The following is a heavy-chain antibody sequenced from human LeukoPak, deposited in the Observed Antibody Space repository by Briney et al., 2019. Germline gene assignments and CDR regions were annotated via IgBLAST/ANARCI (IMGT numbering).Heavy chain of an antibody. Sequence: GGSLRLSCAASGFTFSSQWMSWVRQAPGKGLGWVANVNQGGTGKYYVDSVKGRFTISRDNAENSLYLQMNSLRAEDTAVYYCARALYDSSGYYRVIGYWGQGTLVTVSS. D-gene: IGHD3-22*01. V-gene: IGHV3-7*01. CDR3: ARALYDSSGYYRVIGY. CDR2: VNQGGTGK. CDR1: GFTFSSQW. J-gene: IGHJ4*02.